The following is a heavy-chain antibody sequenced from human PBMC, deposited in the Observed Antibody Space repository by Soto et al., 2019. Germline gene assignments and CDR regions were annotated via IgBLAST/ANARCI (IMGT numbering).Heavy chain of an antibody. CDR3: ARRPRSYHDYGFDP. J-gene: IGHJ5*02. CDR1: GFTFSSYW. CDR2: IKQDGSEK. V-gene: IGHV3-7*01. Sequence: EVQLVESGGGLVQPGGSLRLSCAASGFTFSSYWMSWVRQAPGKGLEWVANIKQDGSEKYYVDSVKGRFTISRDNAKNSLYLQMNSLRAEDTAVYYCARRPRSYHDYGFDPWGQGTLVTVSS. D-gene: IGHD4-17*01.